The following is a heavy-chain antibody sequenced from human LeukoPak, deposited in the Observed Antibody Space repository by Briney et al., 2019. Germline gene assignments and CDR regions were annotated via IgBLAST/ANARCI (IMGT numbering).Heavy chain of an antibody. CDR1: GFTFSSYW. CDR3: AREADGNSWGYFDY. CDR2: IKQDGSEK. J-gene: IGHJ4*02. D-gene: IGHD4-23*01. V-gene: IGHV3-7*01. Sequence: PGGSLRLSCAASGFTFSSYWMRWVRQAPGKGLEWVANIKQDGSEKYYVDSVKGRFTISRDNAKNSLYLQMNSLRAEDTAVYYCAREADGNSWGYFDYWGQGTLVTVSS.